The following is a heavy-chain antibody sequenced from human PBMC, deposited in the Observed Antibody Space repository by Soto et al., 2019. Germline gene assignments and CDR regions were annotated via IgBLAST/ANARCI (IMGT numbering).Heavy chain of an antibody. D-gene: IGHD1-26*01. CDR3: ARDRDSGPNHFDF. CDR1: GDSVSRNTAA. CDR2: TYSKSKWYN. V-gene: IGHV6-1*01. J-gene: IGHJ4*02. Sequence: SQTLSLTCAISGDSVSRNTAAWNWIRQSPSRGLEWLGATYSKSKWYNDYAVAVKSRIIINPDTSKNQFALQLNSVTPEDTAVYYSARDRDSGPNHFDFWGQGTVVTVSS.